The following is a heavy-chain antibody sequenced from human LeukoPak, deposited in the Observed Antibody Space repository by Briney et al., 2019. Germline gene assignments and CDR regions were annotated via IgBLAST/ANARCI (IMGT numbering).Heavy chain of an antibody. CDR1: GFTFDDYA. D-gene: IGHD3-22*01. J-gene: IGHJ4*02. CDR3: ARSSRGIVVVITYDY. Sequence: PGGSLRLSCAASGFTFDDYAMHWVRQAPGKGLEWVSGISWNSGHIGYADSVKGRFTISRDNAKNSLYLQMNSLRAEDTAVYYCARSSRGIVVVITYDYWGQGTLVTVSS. CDR2: ISWNSGHI. V-gene: IGHV3-9*01.